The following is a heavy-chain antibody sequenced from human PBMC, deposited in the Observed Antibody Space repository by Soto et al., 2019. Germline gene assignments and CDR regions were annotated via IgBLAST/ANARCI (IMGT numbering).Heavy chain of an antibody. Sequence: GGSLRLSCAASGFTFSSYGMHWVRQAPGKGLEWVAVISYDGSNKYYADSVKGRFTISRDNSKNTLYLQMNSLRAEDTAVYYCAKDPLCPHVVVLAATPDDWGQGTLVTVSS. D-gene: IGHD2-15*01. CDR1: GFTFSSYG. CDR2: ISYDGSNK. CDR3: AKDPLCPHVVVLAATPDD. J-gene: IGHJ4*02. V-gene: IGHV3-30*18.